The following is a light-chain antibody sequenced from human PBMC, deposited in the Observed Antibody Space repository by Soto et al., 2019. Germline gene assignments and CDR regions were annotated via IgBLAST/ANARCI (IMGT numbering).Light chain of an antibody. V-gene: IGKV3-15*01. CDR3: QQYNNWPRT. J-gene: IGKJ5*01. Sequence: EIVMTQSPATLSVSPGERATISCRASQSVSSNLAWYQQKPGQAPRLLIYGASTRATGFPARFSGSGSGTEFTLTISSLQSEDFAVYYCQQYNNWPRTFGQGTRLE. CDR2: GAS. CDR1: QSVSSN.